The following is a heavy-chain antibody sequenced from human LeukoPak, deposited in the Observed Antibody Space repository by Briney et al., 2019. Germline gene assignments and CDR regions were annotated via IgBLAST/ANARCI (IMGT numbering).Heavy chain of an antibody. V-gene: IGHV3-21*04. J-gene: IGHJ3*02. D-gene: IGHD1-26*01. CDR1: GFTFSTFS. CDR2: IDITSGLT. Sequence: GGSLRLSCAASGFTFSTFSMNWVRQAPGKGLEWVSSIDITSGLTYHSDSVKDRFTISRDNTKNSLYLQMNSLRAEDTAVYYCARARGSYAFDIWGQGTMVTVSS. CDR3: ARARGSYAFDI.